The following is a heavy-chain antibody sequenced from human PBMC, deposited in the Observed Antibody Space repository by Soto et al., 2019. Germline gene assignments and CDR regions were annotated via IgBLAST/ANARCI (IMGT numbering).Heavy chain of an antibody. CDR2: ISGSGGNT. CDR1: GFTFSSYA. CDR3: AKCGGLGTPRGSGTCYCPIDY. Sequence: EVQLLESGGGLVQPGGSLRLSCAASGFTFSSYAMSWVRQAPGKGLEWVSAISGSGGNTYYADSVKGRFTISRDNSKNTLYLQMNSLRAEDTAVYYCAKCGGLGTPRGSGTCYCPIDYWGQGTLVTVSP. V-gene: IGHV3-23*01. J-gene: IGHJ4*02. D-gene: IGHD2-15*01.